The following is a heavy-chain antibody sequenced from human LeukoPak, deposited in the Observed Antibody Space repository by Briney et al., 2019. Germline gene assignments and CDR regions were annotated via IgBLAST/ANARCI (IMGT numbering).Heavy chain of an antibody. CDR1: GHTFTSYG. J-gene: IGHJ3*02. CDR2: ISAYNGNT. V-gene: IGHV1-18*01. CDR3: ARDTRITMIVVAKDAFDI. Sequence: ASVKVSCRASGHTFTSYGISWGRQAPGQGLEWMGWISAYNGNTNYAQKLQGRVTMTTDTSTSTAYMELRSLRSDDTAVYYCARDTRITMIVVAKDAFDIWGQGTMVTVSS. D-gene: IGHD3-22*01.